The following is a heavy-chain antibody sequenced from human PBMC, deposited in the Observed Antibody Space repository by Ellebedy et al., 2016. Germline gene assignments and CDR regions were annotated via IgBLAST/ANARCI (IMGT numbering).Heavy chain of an antibody. CDR2: IVFSGTAT. CDR1: GFTFNIAG. D-gene: IGHD2-2*01. V-gene: IGHV3-21*04. CDR3: ARDMQYQLLSGYYYYGMDV. Sequence: GESLKISXAASGFTFNIAGMTWVRQAPGKGLEWVATIVFSGTATYYSDSVKGRFIISRDNAKNSLFLQMNSLRAEDTAVYYCARDMQYQLLSGYYYYGMDVWGQGTTVTVSS. J-gene: IGHJ6*02.